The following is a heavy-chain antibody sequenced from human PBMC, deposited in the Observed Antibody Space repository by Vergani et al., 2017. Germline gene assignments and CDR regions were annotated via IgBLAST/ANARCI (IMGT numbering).Heavy chain of an antibody. CDR3: ARQPGYCSSTSCYDGAFDY. J-gene: IGHJ4*02. CDR1: GFTFSSYA. V-gene: IGHV3-30-3*01. D-gene: IGHD2-2*03. CDR2: IAYDGSNK. Sequence: QVQLVESGGGVVQPGRSLRLSCAASGFTFSSYAMHWVRQAPGKGLEWVAVIAYDGSNKYYADSVKGRFTISRDNSKNTLYLQMNSLRAEDTAVYYCARQPGYCSSTSCYDGAFDYWGQGTLVTASS.